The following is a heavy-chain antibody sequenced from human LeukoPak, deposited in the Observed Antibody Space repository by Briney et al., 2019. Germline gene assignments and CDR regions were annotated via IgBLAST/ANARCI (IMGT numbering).Heavy chain of an antibody. CDR2: IRSSSSTI. CDR3: ASSATIVGASPEPAYFGY. CDR1: GFTFSSYS. V-gene: IGHV3-48*04. D-gene: IGHD1-26*01. J-gene: IGHJ4*02. Sequence: GTSLRLSCAASGFTFSSYSMNRVRQAPGKGLEWVSYIRSSSSTIYYADSVKGRFTISRDNAKNSLYLQMNSLRAEDTAVYYCASSATIVGASPEPAYFGYWGQGTLVAVSS.